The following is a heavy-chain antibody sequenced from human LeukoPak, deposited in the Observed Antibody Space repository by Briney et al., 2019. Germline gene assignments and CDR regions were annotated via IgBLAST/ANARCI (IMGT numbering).Heavy chain of an antibody. CDR3: ARDNSALDY. CDR2: IYYSGST. Sequence: SETLSLTCSVSGGSLSSGDYYRNWVRQPPGRGLEWVGYIYYSGSTNYNPSLKSRLSISVDRSKNQFSLKLKSVTAADTAVYYCARDNSALDYWGQGTLVTVSS. J-gene: IGHJ4*02. CDR1: GGSLSSGDYY. D-gene: IGHD2-21*01. V-gene: IGHV4-61*08.